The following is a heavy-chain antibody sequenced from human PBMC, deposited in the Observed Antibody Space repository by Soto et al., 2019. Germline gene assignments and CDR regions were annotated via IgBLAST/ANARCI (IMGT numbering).Heavy chain of an antibody. CDR2: IYSGGST. V-gene: IGHV3-53*01. CDR1: GFTVSSNY. CDR3: ARASYYYDSSGYWERGAFDI. D-gene: IGHD3-22*01. J-gene: IGHJ3*02. Sequence: GGSLRLSCAASGFTVSSNYMSWVRQAPGKGLEWVSVIYSGGSTYYADSVKGRFTISRDNSKNTLYLQMNSLRAEDTAVYYCARASYYYDSSGYWERGAFDIWGQGTMVTVSS.